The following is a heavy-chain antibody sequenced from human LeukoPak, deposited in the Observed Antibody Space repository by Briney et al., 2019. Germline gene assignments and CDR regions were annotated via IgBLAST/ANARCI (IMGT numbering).Heavy chain of an antibody. D-gene: IGHD6-13*01. CDR2: ISSSSSYI. CDR3: ARGQPRQLVKDY. V-gene: IGHV3-21*01. Sequence: GGSLRLSCAASGFIVSSYSMNWVRQAPGKGLEWVSSISSSSSYIYYADSVKGRFTISRDNAKNSLYLQMNSLRAEDTAVYYCARGQPRQLVKDYWGQGTLVTVSS. CDR1: GFIVSSYS. J-gene: IGHJ4*02.